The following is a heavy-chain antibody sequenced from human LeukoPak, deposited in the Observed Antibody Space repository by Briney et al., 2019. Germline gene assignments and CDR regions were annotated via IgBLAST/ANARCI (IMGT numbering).Heavy chain of an antibody. Sequence: ASVKVSCKASGGTFSNYAISWVRQAPGQGLEWMGGIIPIFGTANYAQKFQGRVTITADESTSTAYMELSSLRSEDTAVYYCASRGSYGKSAFDIWGQGTMVTVSS. CDR3: ASRGSYGKSAFDI. CDR2: IIPIFGTA. J-gene: IGHJ3*02. V-gene: IGHV1-69*13. D-gene: IGHD1-26*01. CDR1: GGTFSNYA.